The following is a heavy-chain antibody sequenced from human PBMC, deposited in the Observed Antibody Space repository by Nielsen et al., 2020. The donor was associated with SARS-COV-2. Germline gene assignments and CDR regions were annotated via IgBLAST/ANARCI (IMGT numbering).Heavy chain of an antibody. CDR3: ARGHVLRFLEWLGAAWFDP. V-gene: IGHV4-4*02. D-gene: IGHD3-3*01. CDR2: IYHSGST. Sequence: WIRQPPGKGLEWIGEIYHSGSTNYNPSLKSRVTISVDTSKNQFSLKLSSVTAADTAVYYCARGHVLRFLEWLGAAWFDPWGQGTLVTVSS. J-gene: IGHJ5*02.